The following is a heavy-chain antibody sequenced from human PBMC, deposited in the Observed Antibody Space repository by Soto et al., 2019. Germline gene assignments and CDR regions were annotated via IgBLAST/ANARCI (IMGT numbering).Heavy chain of an antibody. J-gene: IGHJ4*02. D-gene: IGHD2-2*01. Sequence: QEQLVQSESDVKKPGASVTVSCKASGYTFSDYYIHWVRQAPGQGLEWTGWIDPRNGGTKYAQKFQDRFSMTTDTSTSSASMELRRLRSDDTAVFFCARVRYRNVIHAWGQGTLVTVSS. CDR3: ARVRYRNVIHA. CDR2: IDPRNGGT. V-gene: IGHV1-2*02. CDR1: GYTFSDYY.